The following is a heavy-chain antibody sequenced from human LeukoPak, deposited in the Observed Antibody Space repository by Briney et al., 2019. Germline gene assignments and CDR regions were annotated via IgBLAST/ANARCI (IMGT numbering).Heavy chain of an antibody. Sequence: GGSLRLSCAASGFTFSSYGMHWVRQAPGKGLEWVAVIWYDGSNKYYADSVKGRFTISRDNSKNTLYLQMNSLRAEDTAVYYRARLGIAAADDYWGQGTLVTVSS. CDR2: IWYDGSNK. CDR3: ARLGIAAADDY. D-gene: IGHD6-13*01. J-gene: IGHJ4*02. V-gene: IGHV3-33*01. CDR1: GFTFSSYG.